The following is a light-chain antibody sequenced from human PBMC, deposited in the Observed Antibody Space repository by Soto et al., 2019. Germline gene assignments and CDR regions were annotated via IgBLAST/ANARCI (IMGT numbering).Light chain of an antibody. J-gene: IGLJ2*01. Sequence: NFMLTQPHSVSESPGRTVTISCTRSSGSIASNSVQWFQQRPGSAPTTMIYDNNQRPSGVPDRFSGSTDGSSNSASLTISGLQTEDEADYYCQSYDSTNVVFGGGTKVTVL. CDR3: QSYDSTNVV. CDR2: DNN. V-gene: IGLV6-57*04. CDR1: SGSIASNS.